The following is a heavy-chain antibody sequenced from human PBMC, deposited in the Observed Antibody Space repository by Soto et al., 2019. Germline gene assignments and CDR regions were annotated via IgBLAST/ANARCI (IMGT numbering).Heavy chain of an antibody. CDR1: GFTFSSYA. J-gene: IGHJ4*02. CDR2: ISYDGSNK. V-gene: IGHV3-30-3*01. Sequence: QVQLVESGGCVVQPGRSLRLSCAASGFTFSSYAMPWVRQAPGKGLEWVAVISYDGSNKYYADSVKGRFTISRDNSKNTLYLQMNSLRAEDTAVYYCAREHGVYYFDYWGQGALVTVSS. CDR3: AREHGVYYFDY. D-gene: IGHD6-13*01.